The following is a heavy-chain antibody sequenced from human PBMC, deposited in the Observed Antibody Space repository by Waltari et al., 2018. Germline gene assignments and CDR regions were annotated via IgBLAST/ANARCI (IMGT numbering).Heavy chain of an antibody. J-gene: IGHJ3*02. D-gene: IGHD3-3*01. CDR3: ARDPVRFLVWLVGAFDI. V-gene: IGHV1-69*08. CDR2: ILPIFGTA. CDR1: GGTFSSDA. Sequence: QVQLVQSGAEVKKPGSSVKVSCQASGGTFSSDAISWGRQAPGQGLEWMGRILPIFGTANYAQKFQGRVTITADKSTSTAYMELSSLRSEDTAVYYCARDPVRFLVWLVGAFDIWGQGTMVTVSS.